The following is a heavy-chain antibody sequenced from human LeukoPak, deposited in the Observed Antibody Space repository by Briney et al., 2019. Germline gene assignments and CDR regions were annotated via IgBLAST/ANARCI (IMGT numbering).Heavy chain of an antibody. D-gene: IGHD1/OR15-1a*01. Sequence: GGSLRLSCVASGFPFSSYWMTWVHQAPGKGLEWVANIKQDGSKKSYVDSVKGRFTISRDNAKNSLYLQMNSLRAEDTAVYYCAKQGFGCWGQGTLVTVSS. CDR3: AKQGFGC. CDR1: GFPFSSYW. J-gene: IGHJ4*02. CDR2: IKQDGSKK. V-gene: IGHV3-7*03.